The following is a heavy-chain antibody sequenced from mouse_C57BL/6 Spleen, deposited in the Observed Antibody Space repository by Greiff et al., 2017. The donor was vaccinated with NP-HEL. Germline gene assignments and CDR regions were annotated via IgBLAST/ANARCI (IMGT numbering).Heavy chain of an antibody. V-gene: IGHV1-55*01. CDR3: ARRPLRYPYWYFDV. J-gene: IGHJ1*03. D-gene: IGHD1-1*01. CDR1: GYTFTSYW. CDR2: IYPGSGST. Sequence: QVQLQQPGAELVKPGASVKMSCKASGYTFTSYWITWVKQRPGQGLEWIGDIYPGSGSTNYNEKFKSKATLTVDTSSSTAYMQLSSLTSEDSAVYYCARRPLRYPYWYFDVWGTGTTVTVSS.